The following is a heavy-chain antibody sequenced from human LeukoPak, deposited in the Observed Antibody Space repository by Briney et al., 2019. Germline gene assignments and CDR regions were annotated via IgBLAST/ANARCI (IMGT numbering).Heavy chain of an antibody. J-gene: IGHJ4*02. Sequence: SETLSLTCAVFGGSISSNNWWSWVRQPPGKGLEWIGEMYHGGSTNYNPSLKSRATMSVDKSKNQFSLKLTSVTAADTAVYYCARDVGARLPGYWGQGTLVTVSS. D-gene: IGHD6-6*01. CDR2: MYHGGST. V-gene: IGHV4-4*02. CDR3: ARDVGARLPGY. CDR1: GGSISSNNW.